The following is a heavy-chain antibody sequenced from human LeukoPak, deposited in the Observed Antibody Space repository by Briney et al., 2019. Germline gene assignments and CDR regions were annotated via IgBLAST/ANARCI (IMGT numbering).Heavy chain of an antibody. V-gene: IGHV1-46*01. CDR3: ARAPPIAASPWFDP. Sequence: GASVKVSCKAFGYTFTSNYMHWVRQAPGQGPEWMGVISPTGGSTTYAQKFQGRVTLTRDMSTSTDYLELSSLRSDDTAVYYCARAPPIAASPWFDPWGQGTLVTVSS. CDR1: GYTFTSNY. CDR2: ISPTGGST. J-gene: IGHJ5*02. D-gene: IGHD6-13*01.